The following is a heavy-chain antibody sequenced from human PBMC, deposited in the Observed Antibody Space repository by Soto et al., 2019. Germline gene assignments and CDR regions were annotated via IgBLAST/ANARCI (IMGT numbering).Heavy chain of an antibody. CDR3: AHSHVPWELLNKYYYYYGMDV. Sequence: SGPTLVHPTQTLTLTCTFSGFSLSTSGVGVGWIRQPPGKALEWLALIYWNDDKRYSPSLKSRLTITKDTSKNQVVLTMTNMDPVDTATYYCAHSHVPWELLNKYYYYYGMDVWGQGTTVTVSS. CDR1: GFSLSTSGVG. J-gene: IGHJ6*02. D-gene: IGHD1-26*01. V-gene: IGHV2-5*01. CDR2: IYWNDDK.